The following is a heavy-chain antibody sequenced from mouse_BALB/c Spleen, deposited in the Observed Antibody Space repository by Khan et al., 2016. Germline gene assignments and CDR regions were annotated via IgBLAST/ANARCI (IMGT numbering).Heavy chain of an antibody. CDR1: GFTFSSYA. V-gene: IGHV5-9-3*01. Sequence: EVELVESGGGLVKPGGSLKLSCAASGFTFSSYAMSWVRQTPEKRLEWVATISSGGSYTYYPDSVKGRFTISRDNAKNTLYLQMSSLRSEDTAMYYGGRRAYGKKYFDGWGGGTTVTVAA. J-gene: IGHJ1*01. CDR2: ISSGGSYT. D-gene: IGHD1-1*01. CDR3: GRRAYGKKYFDG.